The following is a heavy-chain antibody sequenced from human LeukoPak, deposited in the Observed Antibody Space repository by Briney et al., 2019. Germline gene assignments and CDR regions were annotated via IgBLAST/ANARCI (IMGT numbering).Heavy chain of an antibody. CDR3: AREGYYGSGSPPSLYFDY. V-gene: IGHV3-30-3*01. CDR2: TSSDLNVK. D-gene: IGHD3-10*01. J-gene: IGHJ4*02. Sequence: GGSLRLSCAASGFTFRNYVIHWVRQAPGKGLEWVAVTSSDLNVKLYADSVKGRFTIFRDNSRSTLYLQMNSLRPEDTAIYYCAREGYYGSGSPPSLYFDYWGQGTLVTVSS. CDR1: GFTFRNYV.